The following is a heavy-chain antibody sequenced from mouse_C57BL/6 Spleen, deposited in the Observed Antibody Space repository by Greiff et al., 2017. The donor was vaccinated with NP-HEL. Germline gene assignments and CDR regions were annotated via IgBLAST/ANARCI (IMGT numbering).Heavy chain of an antibody. J-gene: IGHJ4*01. Sequence: VQLQESGAELMKPGASVKLSCKATGYTFTGYWIEWVKQRPGHGLEWIGEILPGSGSTNYNEKFKGKATFTADTSSNTAYMQLSSLTTEDSAVYYCARGGLITTVVATDAMDYWGQGTSVTVSS. CDR1: GYTFTGYW. CDR2: ILPGSGST. D-gene: IGHD1-1*01. V-gene: IGHV1-9*01. CDR3: ARGGLITTVVATDAMDY.